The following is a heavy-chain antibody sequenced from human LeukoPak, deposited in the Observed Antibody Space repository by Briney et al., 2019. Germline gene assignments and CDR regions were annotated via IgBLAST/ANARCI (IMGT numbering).Heavy chain of an antibody. Sequence: GESLRISCKGSGYTFTGYYMHWVRQAPGQGLEWMGWINPNSGGTNYAQKFQGRVTMTRDTSISTAYMELSRLRSDDTAVYYCAREGVVVVPAAIFDYWGQGTLVTVSS. CDR2: INPNSGGT. V-gene: IGHV1-2*02. J-gene: IGHJ4*02. D-gene: IGHD2-2*01. CDR3: AREGVVVVPAAIFDY. CDR1: GYTFTGYY.